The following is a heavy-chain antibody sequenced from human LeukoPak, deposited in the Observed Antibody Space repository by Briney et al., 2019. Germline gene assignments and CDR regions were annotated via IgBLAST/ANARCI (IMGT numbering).Heavy chain of an antibody. CDR2: LYYSGST. CDR1: AGSISSSSYF. Sequence: PSETLSLTCTVSAGSISSSSYFWGWIRQPPGKGLEWIGSLYYSGSTYYNPSLRSRVTISVDTSKNQFSLKLSSVTAADTAVYYCARGRIVATITYSPNWFDPWGQGTLVTVSS. CDR3: ARGRIVATITYSPNWFDP. J-gene: IGHJ5*02. V-gene: IGHV4-39*07. D-gene: IGHD5-12*01.